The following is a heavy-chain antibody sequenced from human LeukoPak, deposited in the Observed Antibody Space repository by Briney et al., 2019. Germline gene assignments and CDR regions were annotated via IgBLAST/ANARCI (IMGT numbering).Heavy chain of an antibody. D-gene: IGHD1-26*01. Sequence: SETLSLTCSVSGVSISTYYWIWIRQPPAEGLEWMGFFSYSGSTKYNPSLKSRVTMSVDTSKNQFSLKLSSVTAADTAVYYCARMYSGTSYYFDYWGQRTLVTVSS. V-gene: IGHV4-59*01. CDR1: GVSISTYY. CDR3: ARMYSGTSYYFDY. J-gene: IGHJ4*02. CDR2: FSYSGST.